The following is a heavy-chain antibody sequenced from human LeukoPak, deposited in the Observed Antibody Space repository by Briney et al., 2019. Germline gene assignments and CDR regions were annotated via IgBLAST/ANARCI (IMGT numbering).Heavy chain of an antibody. CDR2: ISYDGSNK. CDR1: GFTFSSYA. D-gene: IGHD3-22*01. CDR3: AREGYDSSGYYYA. V-gene: IGHV3-30*04. J-gene: IGHJ5*02. Sequence: SGGSLRLSCAASGFTFSSYAVHWVRQAPGKGLEWVAVISYDGSNKYYADSVKGRFTISRDNSKNTLYLQMNSLRAEDTAVYYCAREGYDSSGYYYAWGQGTLVTVSS.